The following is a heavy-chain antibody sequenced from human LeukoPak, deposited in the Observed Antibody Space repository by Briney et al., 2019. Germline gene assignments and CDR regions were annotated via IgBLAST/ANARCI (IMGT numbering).Heavy chain of an antibody. Sequence: PSETLSLTCTVGGGSLSGYYWGWIRQPPGKGLELVGHIYYTGTTFYNPSLNSRVTITLDTSRNQFSLRLTSVIAADTAVYYCARFSWGCSTASCYLTNWGQEPWSPSPQ. CDR2: IYYTGTT. D-gene: IGHD2-2*01. V-gene: IGHV4-59*01. CDR3: ARFSWGCSTASCYLTN. CDR1: GGSLSGYY. J-gene: IGHJ4*01.